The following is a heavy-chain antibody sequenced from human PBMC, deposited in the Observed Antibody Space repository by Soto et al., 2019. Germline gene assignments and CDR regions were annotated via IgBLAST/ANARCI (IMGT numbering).Heavy chain of an antibody. V-gene: IGHV4-30-2*01. CDR3: ARVPDY. D-gene: IGHD2-2*01. CDR2: MYHSGST. J-gene: IGHJ4*02. CDR1: GGSISSGGYS. Sequence: QLQLQESGSGLVKPSQTLSLTCAVSGGSISSGGYSWSWIRQPPGKGLEWIGYMYHSGSTYYNPSLKSRVTIAIDRSKNQFSLKLSSVTDADMALYYCARVPDYWGQGILVTVSS.